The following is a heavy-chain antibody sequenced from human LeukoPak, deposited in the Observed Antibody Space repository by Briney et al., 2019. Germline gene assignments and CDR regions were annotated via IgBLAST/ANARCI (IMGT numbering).Heavy chain of an antibody. V-gene: IGHV3-23*01. J-gene: IGHJ6*02. CDR2: ICGSGGST. D-gene: IGHD6-13*01. CDR3: AKEAPYSSSWYGPYYYGMDV. Sequence: HPGGSLRLSCAASGFTFSSYAMSWVRQAPGKGLEWVSAICGSGGSTYYADSVKGRFTISRDNSKNTLYLQMNSLRAEDTAVYYCAKEAPYSSSWYGPYYYGMDVWGQGTTVTVSS. CDR1: GFTFSSYA.